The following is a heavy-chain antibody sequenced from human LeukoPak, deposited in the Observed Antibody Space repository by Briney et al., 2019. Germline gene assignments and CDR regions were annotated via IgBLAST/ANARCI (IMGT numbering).Heavy chain of an antibody. V-gene: IGHV4-61*01. CDR1: SGSVSGGSYY. D-gene: IGHD2-2*01. CDR3: VRSKCSGNSCPFDQ. Sequence: PSETLSLTCTVSSGSVSGGSYYCNWIRQPPGKGLEWIGYIYYTGSSNYNPSLKSRVTISVDTSKNQFSLKLSSVTAADTAVYYCVRSKCSGNSCPFDQWGQGTLVTVSS. J-gene: IGHJ4*02. CDR2: IYYTGSS.